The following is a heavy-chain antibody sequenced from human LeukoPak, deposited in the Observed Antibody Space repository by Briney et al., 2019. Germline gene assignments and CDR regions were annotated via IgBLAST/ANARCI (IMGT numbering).Heavy chain of an antibody. D-gene: IGHD6-19*01. CDR2: ISWNSGSI. Sequence: SLRLSCAASGFTFDDYAMHWVRQAPGKGLEWVSGISWNSGSIGYADSVKGRFTISRDNAKNSLYLQMNSLRAEDTALYYCAKGSWEQWLVRENAFDIWGQGTMVTVSS. CDR3: AKGSWEQWLVRENAFDI. CDR1: GFTFDDYA. V-gene: IGHV3-9*01. J-gene: IGHJ3*02.